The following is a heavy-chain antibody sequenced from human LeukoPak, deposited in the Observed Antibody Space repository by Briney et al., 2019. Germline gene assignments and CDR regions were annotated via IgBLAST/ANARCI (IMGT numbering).Heavy chain of an antibody. V-gene: IGHV3-15*01. D-gene: IGHD3-3*02. CDR3: IAHFPYFYGFDV. J-gene: IGHJ6*04. Sequence: RGSLRLSCVSSGFTIGTAWMSWVRQAPGKGLEWLGHIKSEGEGATTDYAAPAKGRFAISRDDSKNMIYLQMSSLKIDDTAIYYCIAHFPYFYGFDVWGKGTTVTVSS. CDR1: GFTIGTAW. CDR2: IKSEGEGATT.